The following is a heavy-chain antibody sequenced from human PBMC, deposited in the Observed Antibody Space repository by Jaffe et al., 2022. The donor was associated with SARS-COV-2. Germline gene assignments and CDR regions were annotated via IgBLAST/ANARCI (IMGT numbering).Heavy chain of an antibody. J-gene: IGHJ6*02. Sequence: EVQLLESGGGLVQPGGSLRLSCAASGFTFSSYAMSWVRQAPGKGLEWVSAISGSGGSTYYADSVKGRFTISRDNSKNTLYLQMNSLRAEDTAVYYCANGGAAFRYSYGIPLAWGQGTTVTVSS. CDR1: GFTFSSYA. CDR3: ANGGAAFRYSYGIPLA. D-gene: IGHD5-18*01. V-gene: IGHV3-23*01. CDR2: ISGSGGST.